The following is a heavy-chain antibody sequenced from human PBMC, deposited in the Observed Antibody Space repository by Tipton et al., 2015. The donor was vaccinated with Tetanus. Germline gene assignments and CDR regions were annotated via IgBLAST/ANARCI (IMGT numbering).Heavy chain of an antibody. CDR3: ARGARGYTYG. CDR2: IYYSGTT. J-gene: IGHJ4*02. V-gene: IGHV4-61*01. CDR1: GGSVSSGSYF. Sequence: TLSLTCTVSGGSVSSGSYFWSWIRQPPGKGLQWIGYIYYSGTTNYNPSLKSRVTISVDTSKNQFSLNLASVTAADTAVYYCARGARGYTYGRGQGTLVTVSS. D-gene: IGHD5-18*01.